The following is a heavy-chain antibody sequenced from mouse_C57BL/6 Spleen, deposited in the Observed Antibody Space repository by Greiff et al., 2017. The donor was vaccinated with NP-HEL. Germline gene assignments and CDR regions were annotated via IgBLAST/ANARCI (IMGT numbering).Heavy chain of an antibody. CDR2: IYPGDGDT. CDR1: GYAFSSYW. CDR3: ARSGLLRSYWYFDV. V-gene: IGHV1-80*01. D-gene: IGHD1-1*01. J-gene: IGHJ1*03. Sequence: VKLMESGAELVKPGASVKISCKASGYAFSSYWMNWVKQRPGKGLEWIGQIYPGDGDTNYNGKFKGKATLTADKSSSTAYMQLSSLTSEDSAVYFCARSGLLRSYWYFDVWGTGTTVTVSS.